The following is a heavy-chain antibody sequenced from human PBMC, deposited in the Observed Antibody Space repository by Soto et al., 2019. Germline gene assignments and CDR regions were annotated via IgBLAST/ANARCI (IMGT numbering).Heavy chain of an antibody. CDR1: GFTFSSYS. CDR2: ISGSGGST. Sequence: EVQVLESGGGLVQPGGSLRLSCAASGFTFSSYSMSWVRQAPGKGLEWDSAISGSGGSTYYADSVKGRFTISRDNSKSTLYLHMNSLRAEDTAVYYCAKDRCGSYFVLFDYWGQGTLVTVSS. J-gene: IGHJ4*02. CDR3: AKDRCGSYFVLFDY. V-gene: IGHV3-23*01. D-gene: IGHD1-26*01.